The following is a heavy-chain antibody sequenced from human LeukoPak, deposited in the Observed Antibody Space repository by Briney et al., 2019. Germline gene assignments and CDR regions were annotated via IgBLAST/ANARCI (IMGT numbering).Heavy chain of an antibody. V-gene: IGHV4-61*02. CDR2: IYTSGST. Sequence: PSETLSLTCTVSGGSISSGSYYWSWIRQPAGKGLEWIGRIYTSGSTNYNPSLKSRVTISVDTSKNQFSLKLSSVTAADTAVYYCARGSSVSSWLDCWGQGTLVTVSS. CDR1: GGSISSGSYY. CDR3: ARGSSVSSWLDC. J-gene: IGHJ4*02. D-gene: IGHD6-13*01.